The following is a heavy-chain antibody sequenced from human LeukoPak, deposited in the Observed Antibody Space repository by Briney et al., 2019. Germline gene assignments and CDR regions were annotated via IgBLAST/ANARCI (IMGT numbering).Heavy chain of an antibody. J-gene: IGHJ6*03. Sequence: GGSLRLSCAASGFTFSSYWMSWVRQAPGKGLEWVANIKQDGSEKYYVDSVKGRFTISRDNAKNSLYLQMNSLRAEDTAVYYCAREGLYYDFWSGYRKTIYYYYYMDVWGKGTTVTVSS. CDR2: IKQDGSEK. CDR1: GFTFSSYW. CDR3: AREGLYYDFWSGYRKTIYYYYYMDV. D-gene: IGHD3-3*01. V-gene: IGHV3-7*01.